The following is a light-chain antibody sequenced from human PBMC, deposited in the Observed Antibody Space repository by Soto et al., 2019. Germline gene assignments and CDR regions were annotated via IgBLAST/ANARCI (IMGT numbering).Light chain of an antibody. CDR1: SSDVGTYNY. CDR2: DVS. V-gene: IGLV2-11*01. J-gene: IGLJ1*01. CDR3: CSYAGSCVYV. Sequence: QSALTQPRSVSGSPGQSVTISCTGTSSDVGTYNYVSWYQHHPGKAPKLMIYDVSKRPSGVPDRFSGSKSGNTASLTISGLQTEDEAEYYCCSYAGSCVYVFGTGTKVTVL.